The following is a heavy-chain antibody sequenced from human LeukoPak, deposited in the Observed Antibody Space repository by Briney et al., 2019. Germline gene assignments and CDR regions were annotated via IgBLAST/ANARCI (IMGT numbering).Heavy chain of an antibody. V-gene: IGHV3-23*01. D-gene: IGHD3-9*01. CDR2: ISGSGGST. Sequence: GGSLRLSCAASGFTFSDHYMDWVRQAPGKGLEWVSAISGSGGSTYYADSVKGRFTISRDNSKNTLYLQMNSLRAEDTAVYYCARALYYDILTGYNDFDYWGQGTLVTVSS. CDR3: ARALYYDILTGYNDFDY. CDR1: GFTFSDHY. J-gene: IGHJ4*02.